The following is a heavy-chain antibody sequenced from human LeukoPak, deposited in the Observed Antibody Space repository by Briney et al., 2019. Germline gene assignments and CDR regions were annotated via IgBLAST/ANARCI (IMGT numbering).Heavy chain of an antibody. V-gene: IGHV3-7*01. D-gene: IGHD4-23*01. J-gene: IGHJ4*02. CDR2: IKDGGSEK. CDR1: GFTFSDYS. Sequence: PGGSLRLSCAASGFTFSDYSMTWVRQAPGKGLEWVATIKDGGSEKYYVDSVKGRFTISRDNAGNSVHLQMNSLRDDDTAVYYCARDLSGGNSRGAFDYWGQGTLVTVSS. CDR3: ARDLSGGNSRGAFDY.